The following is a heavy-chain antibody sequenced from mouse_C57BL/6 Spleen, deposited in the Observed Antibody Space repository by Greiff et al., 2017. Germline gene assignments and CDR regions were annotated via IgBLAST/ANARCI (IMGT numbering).Heavy chain of an antibody. J-gene: IGHJ2*01. Sequence: QVQLQQPGAELVRPGTSVKLSCKASGYTFTSYWMHWVKQRPGQGLEWIGVIDPSDSYTNYNQKFKGKATLTVDTSSSTAYMQLSSLTSEDSAVYYCAREGANWGPFDYWGQGTTLTVSS. CDR1: GYTFTSYW. D-gene: IGHD4-1*01. V-gene: IGHV1-59*01. CDR3: AREGANWGPFDY. CDR2: IDPSDSYT.